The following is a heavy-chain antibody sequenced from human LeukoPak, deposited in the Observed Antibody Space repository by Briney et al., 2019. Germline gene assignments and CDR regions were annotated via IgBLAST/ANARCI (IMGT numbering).Heavy chain of an antibody. J-gene: IGHJ4*02. CDR1: GFTFSSYA. Sequence: GGSLRLSCVASGFTFSSYAMSWVRQAPGKGLEWVSATSGSGGSTYYADSVKGRFTISRDNSKNTLYLQMNSLRAEDTAVYYCAKDRIGAGDFDYWGQGTLVTVSS. V-gene: IGHV3-23*01. CDR2: TSGSGGST. CDR3: AKDRIGAGDFDY. D-gene: IGHD6-19*01.